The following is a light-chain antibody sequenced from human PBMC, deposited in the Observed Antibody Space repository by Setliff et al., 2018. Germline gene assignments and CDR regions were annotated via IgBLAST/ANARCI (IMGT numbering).Light chain of an antibody. J-gene: IGLJ1*01. CDR1: SSDVGGYNY. CDR2: DVS. CDR3: CSYTISSTRV. Sequence: QSVLTQPASVSGSPGQSITISCTGTSSDVGGYNYVSWYQQHPGKAPKPMIYDVSNRPSGVSNRFSGSKSGNTASLTISGLQAEDEADYYCCSYTISSTRVFGTGTKVTVL. V-gene: IGLV2-14*01.